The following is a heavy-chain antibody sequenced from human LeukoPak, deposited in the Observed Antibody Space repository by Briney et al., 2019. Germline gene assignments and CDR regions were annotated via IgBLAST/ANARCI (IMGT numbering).Heavy chain of an antibody. V-gene: IGHV1-2*02. J-gene: IGHJ4*02. Sequence: ASVKVSCKASGGTFSSYAISWVRQAPRQGLELMGWINPNSGGTNYAQSFQGRVTMTRDTSFSTAYMELSRLRSDDTAVYYCALNDDGDGLGYWGQGTLVTVFS. CDR3: ALNDDGDGLGY. CDR2: INPNSGGT. CDR1: GGTFSSYA. D-gene: IGHD4-17*01.